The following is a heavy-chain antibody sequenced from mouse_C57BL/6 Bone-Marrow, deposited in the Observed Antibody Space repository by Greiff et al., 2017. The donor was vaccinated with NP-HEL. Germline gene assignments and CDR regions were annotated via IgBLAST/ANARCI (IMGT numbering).Heavy chain of an antibody. V-gene: IGHV7-1*01. CDR1: GFTFSDFY. D-gene: IGHD1-1*02. Sequence: EVMLVESGGGLVQSGRSLRLSCATSGFTFSDFYMEWVRQAPGKGLEWIAASRNKANDYTTEYSASVKGRFIVSRDTSQSILYLQMNALRAEDTAIYYCARDAPLSPYAMDYWGQGTSVTVSS. CDR3: ARDAPLSPYAMDY. CDR2: SRNKANDYTT. J-gene: IGHJ4*01.